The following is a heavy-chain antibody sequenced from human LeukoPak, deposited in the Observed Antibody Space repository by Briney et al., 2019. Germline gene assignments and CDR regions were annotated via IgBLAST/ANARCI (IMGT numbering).Heavy chain of an antibody. CDR2: INHSGST. V-gene: IGHV4-34*01. CDR3: AKSNGYGLVDI. J-gene: IGHJ3*02. Sequence: SETLSLTCAVYGGSFSGYYWSWIRQPPGKGLEWVGEINHSGSTNYNPSLKSRVTISVDTSKNQFSLKLSSVTAADTAVYYCAKSNGYGLVDIWGQGTMVTVSS. D-gene: IGHD3-10*01. CDR1: GGSFSGYY.